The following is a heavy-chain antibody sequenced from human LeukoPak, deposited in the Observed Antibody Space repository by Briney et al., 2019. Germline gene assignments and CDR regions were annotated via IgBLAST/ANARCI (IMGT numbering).Heavy chain of an antibody. CDR3: ARGPYDSSGYYPDYYYYMDV. D-gene: IGHD3-22*01. V-gene: IGHV1-69*05. CDR2: IIPIFGTA. Sequence: SVKVSCKASGGTFRSYAISWVRQAPGQGLEWVGGIIPIFGTANYAQKFQGRVTITTDESTSTAYMELSSLRSEDTAVYYCARGPYDSSGYYPDYYYYMDVWGKGTTVTFSS. CDR1: GGTFRSYA. J-gene: IGHJ6*03.